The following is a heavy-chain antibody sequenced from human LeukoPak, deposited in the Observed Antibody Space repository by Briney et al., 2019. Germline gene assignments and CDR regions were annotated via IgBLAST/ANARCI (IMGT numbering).Heavy chain of an antibody. CDR1: GFTVSSNY. Sequence: PGGSLRLSCAASGFTVSSNYMGWVRQAPGKGLGWVSVIYSGGNTYYADSVKGRFTISRDNSRNTMDLQMNSLRAEDTAVYYCARCDSSSWYGIDYWGQGTLVTVSS. D-gene: IGHD6-13*01. J-gene: IGHJ4*02. V-gene: IGHV3-53*01. CDR3: ARCDSSSWYGIDY. CDR2: IYSGGNT.